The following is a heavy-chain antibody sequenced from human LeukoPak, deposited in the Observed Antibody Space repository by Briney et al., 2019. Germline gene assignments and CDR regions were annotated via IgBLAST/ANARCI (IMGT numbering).Heavy chain of an antibody. CDR2: ISSNGGST. V-gene: IGHV3-64D*09. Sequence: GGSLRLSCSASGFTFSNHAMHWVRQAPGKGLEFVAAISSNGGSTYHADLVEGRFAISRDNSKNTLFLQMTFLRIEDAAVYYWVRDPAAYYYDSTFDYWGQGTLVSVSA. CDR3: VRDPAAYYYDSTFDY. CDR1: GFTFSNHA. D-gene: IGHD3-22*01. J-gene: IGHJ4*02.